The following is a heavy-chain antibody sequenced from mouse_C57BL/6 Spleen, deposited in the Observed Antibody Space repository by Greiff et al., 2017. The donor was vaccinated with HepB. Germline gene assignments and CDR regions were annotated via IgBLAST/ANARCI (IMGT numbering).Heavy chain of an antibody. CDR1: GYTFTSYW. CDR3: AKGEWGYPVWFGG. V-gene: IGHV1-53*01. CDR2: INPSNGGT. D-gene: IGHD2-2*01. Sequence: VQLQQPGTELVKPGASVKLSCKASGYTFTSYWMHWVKQRPGQGLEWIGNINPSNGGTNYNEKFKSKATLTVDKSSSTAYMQLSSLTSEDSAVYYCAKGEWGYPVWFGGWGQGPLVTVSA. J-gene: IGHJ3*01.